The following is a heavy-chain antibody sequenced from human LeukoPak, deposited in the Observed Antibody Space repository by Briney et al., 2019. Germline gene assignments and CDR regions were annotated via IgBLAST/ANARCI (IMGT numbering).Heavy chain of an antibody. CDR2: IKSKGDGGTT. CDR1: GFTFSSYV. J-gene: IGHJ4*02. CDR3: TTDQGLLREIDY. V-gene: IGHV3-15*01. Sequence: GGSLRLSCAASGFTFSSYVMSWVRQAPGKGLEWVGRIKSKGDGGTTDYAAPVKGRFTISRDDSKTTLYLQVNSLKTEDTAVYYCTTDQGLLREIDYWGQGTLVTVSP.